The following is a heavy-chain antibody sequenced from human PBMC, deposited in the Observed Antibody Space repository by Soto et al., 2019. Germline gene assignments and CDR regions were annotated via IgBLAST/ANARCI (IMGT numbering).Heavy chain of an antibody. Sequence: PGGSLRLSCAASGFTFSIYGMHWFRQAPGKGLEWVAVISYDGSNKYYADSVKGRFTISRDNSKNTLYLQMNSLRAEDTAVYYCAKDDSYYDILTGCPDYWGQGTLVTVSS. CDR3: AKDDSYYDILTGCPDY. CDR1: GFTFSIYG. D-gene: IGHD3-9*01. J-gene: IGHJ4*02. V-gene: IGHV3-30*18. CDR2: ISYDGSNK.